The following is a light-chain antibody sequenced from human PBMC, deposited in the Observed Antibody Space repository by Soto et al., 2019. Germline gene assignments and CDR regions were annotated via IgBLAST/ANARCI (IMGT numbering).Light chain of an antibody. CDR3: QQYDTSPFT. J-gene: IGKJ4*01. Sequence: EIVLTQSPGTLSLSPGERATLSCRASQSVDSSHLAWYQHRPGRAPRLLVYGASRRATGVPDRFSGSGSGTHFTLSIRRLESEDFAVYYCQQYDTSPFTFGGGTKVDIK. CDR2: GAS. V-gene: IGKV3-20*01. CDR1: QSVDSSH.